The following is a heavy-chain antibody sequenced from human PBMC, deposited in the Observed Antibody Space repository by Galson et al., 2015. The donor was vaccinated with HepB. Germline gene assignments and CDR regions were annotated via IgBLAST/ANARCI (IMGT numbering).Heavy chain of an antibody. Sequence: SETLSLTCAVSGGSISSSNWWSWVRQPPGKGLEWIGEIYHSGSTNYNPSLKSRVTISVDKSKNQFSLKLSSVTAADTAVYYCARVGATTPLPNWFDPWGQGALVTVSS. J-gene: IGHJ5*02. CDR2: IYHSGST. D-gene: IGHD1-26*01. CDR3: ARVGATTPLPNWFDP. V-gene: IGHV4-4*02. CDR1: GGSISSSNW.